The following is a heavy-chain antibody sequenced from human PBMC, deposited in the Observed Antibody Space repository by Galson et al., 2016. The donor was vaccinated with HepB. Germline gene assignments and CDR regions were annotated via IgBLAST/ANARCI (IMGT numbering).Heavy chain of an antibody. Sequence: SLRLSCAASGLSFSDYSMSWVRQAPGKGLEWVSSISSGGSHIYYADSVKGRFIISRDNAKNSLYLQMNSLRAEDTSVYYCARSEILPANWFDPWGQGTVVTVSS. D-gene: IGHD3-10*01. CDR3: ARSEILPANWFDP. J-gene: IGHJ5*02. CDR1: GLSFSDYS. CDR2: ISSGGSHI. V-gene: IGHV3-21*01.